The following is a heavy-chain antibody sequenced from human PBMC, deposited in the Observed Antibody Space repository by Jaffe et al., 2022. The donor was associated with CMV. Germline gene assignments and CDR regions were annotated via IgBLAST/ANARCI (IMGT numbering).Heavy chain of an antibody. CDR3: AKAPPWHSSGYYSND. D-gene: IGHD3-22*01. CDR2: FSGSGSGT. CDR1: GFTFSRFA. V-gene: IGHV3-23*01. Sequence: EVQLLESGGGLVQPGGSLRLSCAASGFTFSRFAMSWVRQAPGKGLEWVSTFSGSGSGTYYADSVKGRFTISRDNSRDTLYLQMNSLRAEDTAVYYCAKAPPWHSSGYYSNDWGQGTLVTVSS. J-gene: IGHJ4*02.